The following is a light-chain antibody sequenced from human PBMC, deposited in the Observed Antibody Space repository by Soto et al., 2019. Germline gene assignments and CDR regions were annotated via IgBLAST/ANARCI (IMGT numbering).Light chain of an antibody. V-gene: IGLV2-23*02. Sequence: QSVLTQPASVSGSPGQSITISCTGTNSDVGSSNLVSWYQQHPGKAPKVIIYEVNKRPSGVSNRFSGSKSGNTASLTISGLQAEDEADYYCCSYGGGSTLVVVFGGGTKLTVL. CDR1: NSDVGSSNL. J-gene: IGLJ2*01. CDR3: CSYGGGSTLVVV. CDR2: EVN.